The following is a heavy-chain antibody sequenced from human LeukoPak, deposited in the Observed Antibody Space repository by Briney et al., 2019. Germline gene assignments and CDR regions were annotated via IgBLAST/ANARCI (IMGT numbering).Heavy chain of an antibody. D-gene: IGHD3-9*01. V-gene: IGHV3-48*03. J-gene: IGHJ6*03. CDR2: ISSSGLYI. CDR3: ATAHGLRYFMDV. Sequence: GGSLRLSCAASEFSLGDYEIHWVRQAPGKGLEWLSYISSSGLYIHYADSVKGRLNVSRDNGKEEVYLQMKSLRADDTAVYYCATAHGLRYFMDVWGKGTTVSVSS. CDR1: EFSLGDYE.